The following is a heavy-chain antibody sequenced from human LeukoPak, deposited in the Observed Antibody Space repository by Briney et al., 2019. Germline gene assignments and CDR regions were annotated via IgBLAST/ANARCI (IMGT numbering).Heavy chain of an antibody. CDR2: IIPIFGTA. J-gene: IGHJ4*02. Sequence: ASVKVSCKASGGTFSSYAISWVRQAPGQGLEWMGRIIPIFGTANYAQKFQGRVTITTDESTSTAYMELSSLRSEDTAVYYCASGSSPPSYFDYWGQGTLVTVFS. CDR1: GGTFSSYA. D-gene: IGHD2-15*01. V-gene: IGHV1-69*05. CDR3: ASGSSPPSYFDY.